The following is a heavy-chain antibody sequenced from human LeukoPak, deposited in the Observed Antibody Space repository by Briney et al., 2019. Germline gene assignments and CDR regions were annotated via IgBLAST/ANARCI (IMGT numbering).Heavy chain of an antibody. J-gene: IGHJ3*02. CDR1: GFTFSSYG. D-gene: IGHD3-3*01. CDR2: IQYDGSKN. CDR3: AKFWSGTYGRDAFDI. Sequence: GGSLRLSCAAPGFTFSSYGMHWVRQAPGKGLGWVAFIQYDGSKNYYADYVKGRFTISRDNSKNTLYMQMNSLRAEDTAVYYCAKFWSGTYGRDAFDIWGQGTMVTVSS. V-gene: IGHV3-30*02.